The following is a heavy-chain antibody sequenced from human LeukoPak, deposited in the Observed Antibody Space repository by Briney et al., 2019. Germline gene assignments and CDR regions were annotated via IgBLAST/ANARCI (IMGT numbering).Heavy chain of an antibody. Sequence: GGSLRLSCAASGFTFSSYGMHWVRQAPGKGLEWVAFIRYDGSNKYYADSVKGRFTISRDNSKNTLYLQMNSLRAEDTAVYSCARDAESHSGYDTLYYYYYYMDVWGKGTTVTVSS. CDR1: GFTFSSYG. V-gene: IGHV3-30*02. CDR2: IRYDGSNK. D-gene: IGHD5-12*01. CDR3: ARDAESHSGYDTLYYYYYYMDV. J-gene: IGHJ6*03.